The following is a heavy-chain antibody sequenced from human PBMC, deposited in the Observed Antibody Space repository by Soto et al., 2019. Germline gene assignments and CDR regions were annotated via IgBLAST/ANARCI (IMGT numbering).Heavy chain of an antibody. CDR3: AREEDYDYVWGSYRYGMDV. D-gene: IGHD3-16*02. CDR1: GYTFTSYV. CDR2: ISAYNGNT. J-gene: IGHJ6*02. V-gene: IGHV1-18*01. Sequence: GASVKVSCKASGYTFTSYVISWVRQAPGQGLEWMGWISAYNGNTNYAQKLQGRVTMTTDTSTSTAYMELRSLRSDDTAVYYCAREEDYDYVWGSYRYGMDVWGQGTTVTVSS.